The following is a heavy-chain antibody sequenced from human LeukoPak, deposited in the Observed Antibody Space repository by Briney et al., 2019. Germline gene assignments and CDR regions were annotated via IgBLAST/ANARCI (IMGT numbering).Heavy chain of an antibody. J-gene: IGHJ4*02. CDR3: ARGGIVVVPAARPFDY. V-gene: IGHV4-34*01. D-gene: IGHD2-2*02. CDR2: INHSGST. CDR1: GGSFSGYY. Sequence: PSETLSLTCAVYGGSFSGYYWSWIRQPPGKGLEWLGEINHSGSTNYNPSLKSRVTISVDTSKNQFSLKLSSVTAADTAVYYCARGGIVVVPAARPFDYWGRGTLVTVSS.